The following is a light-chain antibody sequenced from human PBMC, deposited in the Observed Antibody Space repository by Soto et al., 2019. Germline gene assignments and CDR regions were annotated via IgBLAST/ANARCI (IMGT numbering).Light chain of an antibody. CDR3: SSYAGNSKFDV. V-gene: IGLV2-8*01. CDR1: SSDIGTYNY. J-gene: IGLJ2*01. Sequence: QSALTQPPSASGSPGQSVTISCAGTSSDIGTYNYVSWYQHHPGKSPKLIIYEVTKRPSGVPDRFSGSKSGNTASLTVSGLQAEDEADYYCSSYAGNSKFDVFGGGTKLTVL. CDR2: EVT.